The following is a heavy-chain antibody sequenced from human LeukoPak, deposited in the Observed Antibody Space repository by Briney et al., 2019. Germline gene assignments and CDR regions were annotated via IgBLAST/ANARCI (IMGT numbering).Heavy chain of an antibody. J-gene: IGHJ4*02. Sequence: GGSLRLSCAASGFTFDDYAMHWVRQAPGKGLEWVSGISWNSGSIGYADSVKGRFTISRDNAKNSLYLQMNSLRAEDTALYYCAKAHDYGDFEIYYFDYWGQGTLVTVSS. CDR3: AKAHDYGDFEIYYFDY. CDR2: ISWNSGSI. CDR1: GFTFDDYA. D-gene: IGHD4-17*01. V-gene: IGHV3-9*01.